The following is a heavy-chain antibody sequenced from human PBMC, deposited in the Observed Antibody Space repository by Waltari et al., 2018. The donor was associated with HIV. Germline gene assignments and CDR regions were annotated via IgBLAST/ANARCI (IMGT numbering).Heavy chain of an antibody. CDR3: ARSSSGHFDY. J-gene: IGHJ4*02. V-gene: IGHV3-7*01. CDR1: GFTFSSFW. Sequence: VESGGALVQPGGSIQISCAASGFTFSSFWMTWVRQAPGRGPEWVANVKYDNSEMFYADSVRGRFTIFRDNSKKLVFLQMHNLTTDDSATYLCARSSSGHFDYWGQGTVVTVSS. CDR2: VKYDNSEM. D-gene: IGHD3-22*01.